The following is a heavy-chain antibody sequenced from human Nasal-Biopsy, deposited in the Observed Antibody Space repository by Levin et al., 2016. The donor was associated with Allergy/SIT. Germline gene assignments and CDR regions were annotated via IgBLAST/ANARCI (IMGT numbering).Heavy chain of an antibody. CDR2: IKKDGSEK. V-gene: IGHV3-7*03. J-gene: IGHJ4*02. D-gene: IGHD2-15*01. CDR1: GFIFSNYW. Sequence: GESLKISCAASGFIFSNYWMSWVRQAPGKGLEWVANIKKDGSEKYYVDSVKGRFTISRDNAKNALYLQMSSLRAEDTAVYYCAREGVVSAAHDYWGQGTLVTVSS. CDR3: AREGVVSAAHDY.